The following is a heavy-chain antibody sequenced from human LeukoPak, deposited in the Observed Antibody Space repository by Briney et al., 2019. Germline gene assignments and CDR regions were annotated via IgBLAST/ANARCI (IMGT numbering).Heavy chain of an antibody. V-gene: IGHV5-51*01. CDR2: IYPGDSDT. CDR1: GYSFTSYW. J-gene: IGHJ6*03. Sequence: KPGESLKISCKGSGYSFTSYWIGWVRQMPGKGLEWMGIIYPGDSDTRYSPSFQGQVTISADKSISTAYLQWSSLKASDTAMYYCARHWGSHLSYYDFWSGSHYYYMDVWGKGTTVTVSS. CDR3: ARHWGSHLSYYDFWSGSHYYYMDV. D-gene: IGHD3-3*01.